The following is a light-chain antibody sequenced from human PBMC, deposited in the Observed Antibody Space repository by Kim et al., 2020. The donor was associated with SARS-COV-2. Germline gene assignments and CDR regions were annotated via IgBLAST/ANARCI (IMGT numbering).Light chain of an antibody. V-gene: IGLV6-57*03. CDR1: RGSIASNY. J-gene: IGLJ3*02. Sequence: GETVTISCTRSRGSIASNYGQWYQQRPGSAPTTVIYEDNQRPSGVPGRFSGSIDSSSNSASLTISGLKTEDEADYYCQSYDSSNWVFGGGTQLTVL. CDR2: EDN. CDR3: QSYDSSNWV.